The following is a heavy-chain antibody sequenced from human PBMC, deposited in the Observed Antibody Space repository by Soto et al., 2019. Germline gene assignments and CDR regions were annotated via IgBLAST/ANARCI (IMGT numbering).Heavy chain of an antibody. CDR2: IYHSGST. J-gene: IGHJ6*02. V-gene: IGHV4-30-2*01. D-gene: IGHD4-17*01. Sequence: QLQLQESGSGLVKPSQTLSLTCAVCGGSISSGGYSWSWIRQPPGKGLEWIGYIYHSGSTYYNPSLKSRVTISVDRSKNQFSLKLSSVTAADTAVYHCARAHYGDYGYGMDVWGQGTTVTVSS. CDR3: ARAHYGDYGYGMDV. CDR1: GGSISSGGYS.